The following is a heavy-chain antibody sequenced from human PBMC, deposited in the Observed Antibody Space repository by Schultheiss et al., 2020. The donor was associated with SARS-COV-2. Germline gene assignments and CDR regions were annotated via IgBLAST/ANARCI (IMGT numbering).Heavy chain of an antibody. J-gene: IGHJ4*02. CDR2: IYYSGST. D-gene: IGHD1-26*01. V-gene: IGHV4-59*12. CDR3: ASESGSGSYDY. Sequence: SETLSLTCTVSGGSISSYYWSWIRQPPGKGLEWIGYIYYSGSTYYNPSLKSRVTISVDTSKNQFSLKLSSVTAADTAVYFCASESGSGSYDYWGQGTLVTVSS. CDR1: GGSISSYY.